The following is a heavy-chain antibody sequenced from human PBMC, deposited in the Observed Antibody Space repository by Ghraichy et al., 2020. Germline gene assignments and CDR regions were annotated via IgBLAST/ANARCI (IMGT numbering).Heavy chain of an antibody. CDR1: GFTFSSYA. V-gene: IGHV3-30-3*01. J-gene: IGHJ4*02. Sequence: LPCAASGFTFSSYAMHWVRQAPGKGLEWVAVDGNNKYYADSVKGRFTVSRDNSKNTPYLQMNSLRAEDTAVYYCAREGREATIMLGDSWGRGPLVPVSS. CDR2: DGNNK. CDR3: AREGREATIMLGDS. D-gene: IGHD5-24*01.